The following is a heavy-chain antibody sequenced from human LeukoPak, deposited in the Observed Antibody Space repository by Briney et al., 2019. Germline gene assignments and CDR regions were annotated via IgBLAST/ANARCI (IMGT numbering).Heavy chain of an antibody. D-gene: IGHD5-12*01. J-gene: IGHJ4*02. V-gene: IGHV3-7*01. CDR2: INQDGSAK. Sequence: PGGSLRLSCAASGFTLSSHWMSWVRQAPGKGLEWVANINQDGSAKYYVDSVKGRFTISRDNARNSMYLQMNSLRAEDTAVYYCVRWDIRGTAHQLDYWGQGTLVTVSS. CDR1: GFTLSSHW. CDR3: VRWDIRGTAHQLDY.